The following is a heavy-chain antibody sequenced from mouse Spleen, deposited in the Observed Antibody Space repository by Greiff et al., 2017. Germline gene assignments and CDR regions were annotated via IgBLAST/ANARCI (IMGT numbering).Heavy chain of an antibody. Sequence: QVQLQQSGPGLVQPSQSLSITCTVSGFSLTSYGVHWVRQSPGKGLEWLGVIWSGGSTDYNAAFISRLSISKDNSKSQVFFKMNSLQADDTAIYYCARFPYDYGPYAMDYWGQGTSVTVSS. D-gene: IGHD2-4*01. CDR3: ARFPYDYGPYAMDY. J-gene: IGHJ4*01. V-gene: IGHV2-2*01. CDR1: GFSLTSYG. CDR2: IWSGGST.